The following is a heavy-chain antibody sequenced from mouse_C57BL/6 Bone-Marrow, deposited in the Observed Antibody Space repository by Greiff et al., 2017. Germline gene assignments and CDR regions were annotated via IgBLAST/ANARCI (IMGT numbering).Heavy chain of an antibody. CDR3: AGPGSSPYWYFDV. Sequence: QVQLQQPGAELVKPGASVKLSCKASGYTFTSYWMQWVKQRPGQGLEWIGEIDPSDSYTNYNQKFKGKATLTVDTSSSTAYMQLSSLTSEDSAVYYCAGPGSSPYWYFDVWGTGTTVTVSS. J-gene: IGHJ1*03. D-gene: IGHD1-1*01. CDR1: GYTFTSYW. V-gene: IGHV1-50*01. CDR2: IDPSDSYT.